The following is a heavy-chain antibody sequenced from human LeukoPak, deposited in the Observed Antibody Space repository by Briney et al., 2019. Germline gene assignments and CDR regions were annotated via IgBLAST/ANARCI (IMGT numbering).Heavy chain of an antibody. CDR1: GGSISSYY. D-gene: IGHD2-2*01. CDR3: ARGLGVVPAALSHGWFDP. CDR2: IYYSGST. Sequence: SETLFLTCTVSGGSISSYYWSWIRQPPGKGLEWIGYIYYSGSTNYNPSPKSRVTISVDTSKNQFSLKLSSVTAADTAVYYCARGLGVVPAALSHGWFDPWGQGTLVTVSS. J-gene: IGHJ5*02. V-gene: IGHV4-59*01.